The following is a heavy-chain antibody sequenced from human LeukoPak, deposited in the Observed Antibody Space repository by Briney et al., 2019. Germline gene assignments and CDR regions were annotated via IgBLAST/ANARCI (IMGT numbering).Heavy chain of an antibody. CDR1: GFTFSSYS. Sequence: GGSLRLSCAASGFTFSSYSMNWVRQAPGKGLEWVSSISSSSSYIYYADSVKGRFTISRDNAKNSLYLQMNSLRAEDTAVYYCARERRAYGPIDYWGQGTLVTVSS. D-gene: IGHD4/OR15-4a*01. J-gene: IGHJ4*02. CDR3: ARERRAYGPIDY. CDR2: ISSSSSYI. V-gene: IGHV3-21*01.